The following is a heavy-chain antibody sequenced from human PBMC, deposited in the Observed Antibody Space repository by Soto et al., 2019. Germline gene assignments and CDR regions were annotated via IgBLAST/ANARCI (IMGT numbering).Heavy chain of an antibody. CDR1: GGSITHYY. CDR3: ARDFNGVLTHMRDPGGMAV. J-gene: IGHJ6*04. V-gene: IGHV4-59*01. CDR2: IYNSVNT. D-gene: IGHD3-10*01. Sequence: QVQLQESGPGLVKPSETLSLTCAVSGGSITHYYWAWIRQPPGQGLEWIGYIYNSVNTKYNPSLKGRVTILMDTSKSQFSMNLSSVTAADTAVYYGARDFNGVLTHMRDPGGMAVWGRGTTVTVSS.